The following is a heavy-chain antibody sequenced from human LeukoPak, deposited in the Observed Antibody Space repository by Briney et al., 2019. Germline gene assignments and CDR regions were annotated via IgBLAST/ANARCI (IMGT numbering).Heavy chain of an antibody. CDR3: ARSPVEMATVSFDY. V-gene: IGHV3-21*01. CDR2: ISSSSSYI. CDR1: GFTFSSYS. Sequence: GGSLRLSCAASGFTFSSYSMNWVRQAPGKGLEWVSSISSSSSYIYYADSVEGRFTISRDNAKNSLYLQMNSLRAEDTAVYYCARSPVEMATVSFDYWGQGTLVTVSS. J-gene: IGHJ4*02. D-gene: IGHD5-24*01.